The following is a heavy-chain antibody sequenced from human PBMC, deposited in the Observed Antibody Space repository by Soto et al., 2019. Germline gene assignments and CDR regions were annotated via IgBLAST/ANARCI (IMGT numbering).Heavy chain of an antibody. CDR1: GFTFSSYS. Sequence: GSLRLSCAASGFTFSSYSMNWVRQAPGKGLEWVSYIRSSSSTIYYADSVKGRFTISRDNVKNSLYLQMNSLRDEDTAVYYCASSGSGSYHFDYWGQGTLVTVSS. CDR3: ASSGSGSYHFDY. J-gene: IGHJ4*02. V-gene: IGHV3-48*02. CDR2: IRSSSSTI. D-gene: IGHD3-10*01.